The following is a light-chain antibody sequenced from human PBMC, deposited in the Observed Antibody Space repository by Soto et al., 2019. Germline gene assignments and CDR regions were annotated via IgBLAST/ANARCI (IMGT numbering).Light chain of an antibody. V-gene: IGKV1-5*03. CDR1: QSISSY. Sequence: DIQMTQSPSSLSASVGDRVTITCRASQSISSYLNWYQQKPGNSPKLLIYKASTLQSGVPSRFSGSGSGTEFTLTISSLQPDDFATYYCQHYNNYLWTFGQGTKVDIK. J-gene: IGKJ1*01. CDR2: KAS. CDR3: QHYNNYLWT.